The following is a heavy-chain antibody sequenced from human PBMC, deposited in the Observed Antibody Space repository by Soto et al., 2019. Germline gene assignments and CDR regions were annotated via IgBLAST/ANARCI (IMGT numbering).Heavy chain of an antibody. CDR2: IIPIFGSP. J-gene: IGHJ4*02. CDR1: GGAFSSYA. D-gene: IGHD1-1*01. Sequence: SVKVSCKASGGAFSSYAFSWVRQAPGQGLEWLGGIIPIFGSPNYAQKFQGRVTITADESTSTVYMELSSLRSEDTAVFFCSRARQQLAMTSFDYWGQGTLVTVSS. CDR3: SRARQQLAMTSFDY. V-gene: IGHV1-69*13.